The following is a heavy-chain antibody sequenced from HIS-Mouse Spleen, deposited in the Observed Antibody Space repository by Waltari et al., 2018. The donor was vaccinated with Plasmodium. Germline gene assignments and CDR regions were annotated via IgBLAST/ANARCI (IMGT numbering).Heavy chain of an antibody. CDR3: ASSWYWYFDL. CDR1: GFTLSSYW. CDR2: IKQDGSEK. V-gene: IGHV3-7*01. J-gene: IGHJ2*01. Sequence: EVQLVESGGGLVQPGGSLRLSCAAYGFTLSSYWMSWVRQAPGMGLEWVANIKQDGSEKYYVDSVKGRFTISRDNAKNSLYLQMNSLRAEDTAVYYCASSWYWYFDLWGRGTLVTVSS. D-gene: IGHD6-13*01.